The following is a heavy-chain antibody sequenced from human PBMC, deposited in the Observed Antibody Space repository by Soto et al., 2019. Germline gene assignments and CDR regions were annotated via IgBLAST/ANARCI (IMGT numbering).Heavy chain of an antibody. J-gene: IGHJ3*02. V-gene: IGHV3-74*01. CDR3: ARGAGSYAFDI. Sequence: GGSLRLSCAASGFTFSSYWMHWVRQAPGKGLVWVSRINSDGSSTSYADSVKGRFTISRDNAKNPLYLQMNSLRAEDTAVYYCARGAGSYAFDIWGQGTMVTVSS. D-gene: IGHD3-10*01. CDR1: GFTFSSYW. CDR2: INSDGSST.